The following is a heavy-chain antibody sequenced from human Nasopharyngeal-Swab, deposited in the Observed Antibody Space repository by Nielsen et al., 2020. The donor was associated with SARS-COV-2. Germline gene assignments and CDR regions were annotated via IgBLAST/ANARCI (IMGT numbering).Heavy chain of an antibody. D-gene: IGHD3-22*01. CDR2: ISAYNGNT. V-gene: IGHV1-18*01. CDR3: ARFVTTSYYYYGMDV. J-gene: IGHJ6*02. CDR1: GYTFTSYG. Sequence: ASVKVSCKASGYTFTSYGISWVRQAPGQGLEWMGWISAYNGNTSYAQKLQGRVTMTTDTSTSTAYMELRSLRSDDTAVYYCARFVTTSYYYYGMDVWGQGTTVTVSS.